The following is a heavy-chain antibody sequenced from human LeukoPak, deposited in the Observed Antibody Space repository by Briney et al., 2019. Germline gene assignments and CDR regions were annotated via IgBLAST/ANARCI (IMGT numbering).Heavy chain of an antibody. CDR1: GGSISSSSYY. CDR2: IYYSGST. J-gene: IGHJ4*02. CDR3: ARLVLVGIAADY. V-gene: IGHV4-39*01. D-gene: IGHD6-13*01. Sequence: PSETLSLTCTVSGGSISSSSYYSGWIRQPPGKGLEWIGSIYYSGSTYYNPSLKSRVTISVDTSKNQFSLKLSSVTAADTAVYYCARLVLVGIAADYWGQGTLVTVSS.